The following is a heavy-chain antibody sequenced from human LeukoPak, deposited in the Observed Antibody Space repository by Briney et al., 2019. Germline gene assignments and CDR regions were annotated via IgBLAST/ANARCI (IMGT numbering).Heavy chain of an antibody. V-gene: IGHV3-23*01. CDR1: GFTFSSYA. J-gene: IGHJ6*02. CDR2: ISGSGGST. CDR3: AKGGDTYYYYYGMDV. D-gene: IGHD5-18*01. Sequence: GGSLRLSCAASGFTFSSYAMSWVRQAPGKGLEWVSAISGSGGSTYYADSVKGRFTISRDNSKSTLYLQMNSLRAEDTAVYYCAKGGDTYYYYYGMDVWGQGTTVTVSS.